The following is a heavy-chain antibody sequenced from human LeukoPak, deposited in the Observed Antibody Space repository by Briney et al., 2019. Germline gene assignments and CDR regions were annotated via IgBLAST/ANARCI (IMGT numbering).Heavy chain of an antibody. J-gene: IGHJ5*02. D-gene: IGHD3-10*01. V-gene: IGHV4-34*01. CDR1: GGSFSGYY. CDR2: INHSGST. Sequence: PSETLSLTCAVYGGSFSGYYWSWIRQPPGQGLEWIGEINHSGSTNYNPSLKSRVTISVDTSKNQFSLKLSSVTAADTAVYYCARRYYYGSGSYYVILPNNWFDPWGQGTLVTVSS. CDR3: ARRYYYGSGSYYVILPNNWFDP.